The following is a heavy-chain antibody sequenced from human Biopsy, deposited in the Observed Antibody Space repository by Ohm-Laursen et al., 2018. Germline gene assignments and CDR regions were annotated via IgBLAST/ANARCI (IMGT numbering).Heavy chain of an antibody. CDR3: ARTPRDSFWSGSYKRGLWFDP. V-gene: IGHV4-59*01. Sequence: PSQTLSLTCSVSGGSIISYYWTWIRQPPGKGLEWIGHVYNGGITNYNLSLKSRVTISKDTSKNQFSLQVNSVTAADTAVYYCARTPRDSFWSGSYKRGLWFDPWGQGTLVIVSS. J-gene: IGHJ5*02. CDR2: VYNGGIT. D-gene: IGHD3-3*01. CDR1: GGSIISYY.